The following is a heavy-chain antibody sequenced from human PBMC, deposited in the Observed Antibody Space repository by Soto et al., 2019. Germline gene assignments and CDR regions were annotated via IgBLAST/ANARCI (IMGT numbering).Heavy chain of an antibody. CDR1: GGSISSGGYY. V-gene: IGHV4-31*02. D-gene: IGHD2-2*01. Sequence: SETLSLTCTVSGGSISSGGYYWSWIRQHPGKGLEWIGYIYYSGSTYYNPSLKSRVTISVDTSKNQFSLKLSSVTAADTAVYYCARGDCSSTSCWYYYYGMDVWGQGTTVTVSS. CDR3: ARGDCSSTSCWYYYYGMDV. CDR2: IYYSGST. J-gene: IGHJ6*02.